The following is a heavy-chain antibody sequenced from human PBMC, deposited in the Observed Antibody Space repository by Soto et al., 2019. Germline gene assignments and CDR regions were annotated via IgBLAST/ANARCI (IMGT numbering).Heavy chain of an antibody. J-gene: IGHJ4*02. Sequence: SETLSLTYTVSGGSISSYYWSWIRQPPGKGLEWIGYIYYSGSTNYNPSLKSRVTISVDTSKNQFSLKLSSVTAADTAVYYCARVRDGYNYDYWGQGTLVTVSS. CDR3: ARVRDGYNYDY. CDR1: GGSISSYY. CDR2: IYYSGST. V-gene: IGHV4-59*01. D-gene: IGHD5-12*01.